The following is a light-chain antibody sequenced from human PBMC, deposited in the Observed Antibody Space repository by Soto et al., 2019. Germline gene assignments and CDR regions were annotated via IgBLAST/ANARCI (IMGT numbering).Light chain of an antibody. CDR1: QSISSY. J-gene: IGKJ1*01. V-gene: IGKV1-39*01. CDR2: AAS. CDR3: QQSYRTPVT. Sequence: DIQMTQSPSSLSASVVDRVTITCLASQSISSYLNWYQQKPGKAPKLLIYAASSLQSGVPSRFSGSGSGTDFTLAISSLQPEDFATYYCQQSYRTPVTFGQGTKVDIK.